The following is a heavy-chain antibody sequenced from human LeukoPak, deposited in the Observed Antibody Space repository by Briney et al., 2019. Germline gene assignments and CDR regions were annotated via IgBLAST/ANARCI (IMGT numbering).Heavy chain of an antibody. J-gene: IGHJ4*02. CDR3: ARVRGCRNGDCHNFDY. Sequence: QSGGSLRLSCAASGFTFSAYWMSWIRQAPGMGLEWVANIKQDGSEKYYVDSVKGRFTISRDNARNSLYLQMNSLRAEDTAVYYCARVRGCRNGDCHNFDYWGQGTLVTVSS. CDR2: IKQDGSEK. V-gene: IGHV3-7*03. D-gene: IGHD2-21*02. CDR1: GFTFSAYW.